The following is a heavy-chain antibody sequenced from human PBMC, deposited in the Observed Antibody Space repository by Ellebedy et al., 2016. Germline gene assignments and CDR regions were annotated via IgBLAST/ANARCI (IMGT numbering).Heavy chain of an antibody. V-gene: IGHV1-18*01. D-gene: IGHD4-11*01. Sequence: ASVKVSCXASGYTFTTYGISWVRQAPGQGLEYMGWISAYNGNTNYAQKLQGRVTMTTDTSTSTAYMELRSLISDDTAVYYCARADYLNAFDIWGQGTMVTVSS. CDR3: ARADYLNAFDI. CDR2: ISAYNGNT. J-gene: IGHJ3*02. CDR1: GYTFTTYG.